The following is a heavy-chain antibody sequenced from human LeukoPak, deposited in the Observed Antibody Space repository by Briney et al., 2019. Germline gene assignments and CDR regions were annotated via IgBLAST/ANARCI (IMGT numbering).Heavy chain of an antibody. CDR3: AKGGPAAIPYYYGMDV. CDR1: GFTFSSYA. J-gene: IGHJ6*02. Sequence: PGGSLRLSCPAPGFTFSSYAMSWVRQAPGKGLDWVSAISGSGGSTYYADSVKGRFTISRDNSKNTMYLQMNSLRAEDAAVYYCAKGGPAAIPYYYGMDVWGQGTTVTVSS. CDR2: ISGSGGST. D-gene: IGHD2-2*01. V-gene: IGHV3-23*01.